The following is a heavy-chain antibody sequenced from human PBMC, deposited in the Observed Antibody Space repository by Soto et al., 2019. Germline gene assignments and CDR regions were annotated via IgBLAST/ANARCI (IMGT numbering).Heavy chain of an antibody. Sequence: QVQLRQGGARLLKPSETLSLTCAVSGGSFSGYYWTWVRQPPGKGLEWIGEINHSGSTSSSPSLRSRVTMSVDTSKNQFSLNLNFVTAADTAVYFCAGGACWIQFVEGYHYGLDGWGQGTTVTVSS. CDR3: AGGACWIQFVEGYHYGLDG. J-gene: IGHJ6*02. CDR1: GGSFSGYY. D-gene: IGHD5-18*01. CDR2: INHSGST. V-gene: IGHV4-34*01.